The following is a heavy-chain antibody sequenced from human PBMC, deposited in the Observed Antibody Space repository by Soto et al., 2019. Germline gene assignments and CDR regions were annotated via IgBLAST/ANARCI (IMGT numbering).Heavy chain of an antibody. CDR3: ARDSYSGSSGGSYYHGTDV. Sequence: QVHRVQSGPEVKKPGASVKVSCKASGYTFSTYGLSWVRQAPGQGLEWMGWISGYDGNTNYAQNLQGRVTMTTDTYTNTAYMELRSLGSDDTAVYYCARDSYSGSSGGSYYHGTDVWGQGTTVTVSS. CDR2: ISGYDGNT. CDR1: GYTFSTYG. J-gene: IGHJ6*02. D-gene: IGHD1-26*01. V-gene: IGHV1-18*01.